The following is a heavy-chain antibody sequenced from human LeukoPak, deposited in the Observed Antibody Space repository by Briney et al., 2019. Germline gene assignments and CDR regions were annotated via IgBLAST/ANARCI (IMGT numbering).Heavy chain of an antibody. CDR3: AKSHGTSSSFDY. V-gene: IGHV6-1*01. D-gene: IGHD6-6*01. CDR2: TFYRSKWSS. J-gene: IGHJ4*02. Sequence: SQTLSLTCAISGDSVSSKSAAWNWIRQSPSRGLEWLGRTFYRSKWSSGYAESVKSRITINPDTSKNQFSLQLNSVTPEDTAVYYCAKSHGTSSSFDYWGQGTLVTVSS. CDR1: GDSVSSKSAA.